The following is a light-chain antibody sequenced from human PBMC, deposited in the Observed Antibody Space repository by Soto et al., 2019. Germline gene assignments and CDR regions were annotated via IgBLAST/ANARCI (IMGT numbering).Light chain of an antibody. J-gene: IGKJ1*01. CDR1: QSVSSN. CDR2: GAS. V-gene: IGKV3-15*01. CDR3: QQYNNWPPT. Sequence: EIVMTQSPATLSVSPGERATLSCRASQSVSSNLAWYQQKPGQAPRLLIYGASTRATGIPARFSGSGSGTEFTLTISSLQSEYFAVYYCQQYNNWPPTFGQGTMVEIK.